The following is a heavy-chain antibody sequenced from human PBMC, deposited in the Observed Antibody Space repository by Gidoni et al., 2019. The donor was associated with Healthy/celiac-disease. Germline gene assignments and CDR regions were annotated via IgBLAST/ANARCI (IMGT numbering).Heavy chain of an antibody. CDR1: GFTVDDSA. CDR3: TRASSWRDYYYYGMDV. Sequence: EVQLVESGSGLVPPGRSLRLACTASGFTVDDSAMSWVRQAPGKGLEWVGFIRSKAYGGTTEDAASVKGRFTISRDDSKSIAYLQMNSLKTEDTAVYYCTRASSWRDYYYYGMDVWGQGTTVTVSS. J-gene: IGHJ6*02. D-gene: IGHD2-2*01. V-gene: IGHV3-49*04. CDR2: IRSKAYGGTT.